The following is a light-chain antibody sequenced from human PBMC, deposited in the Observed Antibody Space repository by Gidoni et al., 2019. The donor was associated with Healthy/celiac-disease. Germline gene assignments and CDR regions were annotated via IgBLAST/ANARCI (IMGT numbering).Light chain of an antibody. V-gene: IGKV1-39*01. J-gene: IGKJ3*01. CDR1: QSISSY. CDR3: QQSYSTPPEPT. CDR2: AAS. Sequence: DIQMTQSPSSLSASVGDRVTITCRASQSISSYLNWYQQKPGKAPKLLIYAASSLQSGVPSRFSGSGSGTDFTLTISSLQPEDFATYYCQQSYSTPPEPTCGPGTKVDIK.